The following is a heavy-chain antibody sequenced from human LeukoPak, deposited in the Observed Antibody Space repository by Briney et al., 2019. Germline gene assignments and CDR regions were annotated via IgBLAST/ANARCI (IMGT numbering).Heavy chain of an antibody. Sequence: SETLSLTCTVSGGSISSSSYYWGWIRQPPGKGVEWIGSIYYSGSTYYNPSLKSRVTISVDTSKSQFSLKLSSVTAADTAIYYCARPTVGATRGLDYWGQGILVTVSS. V-gene: IGHV4-39*01. CDR3: ARPTVGATRGLDY. D-gene: IGHD1-26*01. CDR1: GGSISSSSYY. CDR2: IYYSGST. J-gene: IGHJ4*02.